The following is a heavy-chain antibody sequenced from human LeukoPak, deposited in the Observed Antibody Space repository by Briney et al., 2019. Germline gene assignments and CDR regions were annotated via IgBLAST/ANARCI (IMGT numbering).Heavy chain of an antibody. Sequence: PGGSLRLSCTASGFTFGDYAMSWFRQAPGKGLEWVGFIRSKAYGGTTEYAASVKGRFTISRDDSKSIAYLQMNSLKTEDTAVYYRTTGLTYSSGWYGLFWGQGTLVTVSS. CDR1: GFTFGDYA. CDR3: TTGLTYSSGWYGLF. D-gene: IGHD6-19*01. CDR2: IRSKAYGGTT. V-gene: IGHV3-49*03. J-gene: IGHJ4*02.